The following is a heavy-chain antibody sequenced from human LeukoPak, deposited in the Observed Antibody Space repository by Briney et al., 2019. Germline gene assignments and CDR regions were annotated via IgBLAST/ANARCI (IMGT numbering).Heavy chain of an antibody. CDR1: GFTFGKYW. D-gene: IGHD2-2*01. V-gene: IGHV3-7*01. CDR2: IKLDGSEK. J-gene: IGHJ4*02. Sequence: PGGSLRLSCVASGFTFGKYWMSWVRQAPGKGLEWVANIKLDGSEKNYVDSVKGRFTISRDISKNTVYLQMNGLKAEDTAVYYCARDDCSTTPCYAYWGQGTLVTVST. CDR3: ARDDCSTTPCYAY.